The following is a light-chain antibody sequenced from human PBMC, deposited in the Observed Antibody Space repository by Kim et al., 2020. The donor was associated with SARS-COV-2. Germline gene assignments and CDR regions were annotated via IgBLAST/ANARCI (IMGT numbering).Light chain of an antibody. CDR2: DAS. V-gene: IGKV1-5*01. CDR1: QSISSW. CDR3: QQYNIYPYT. Sequence: DIQMTQSPSSLSASVGDRVTITCRASQSISSWLAWYQQKPGKAPKLLIYDASSLESGVPSRFSGSGSGTEFTLTISSLQPDDFATYYCQQYNIYPYTFGQGPKLEI. J-gene: IGKJ2*01.